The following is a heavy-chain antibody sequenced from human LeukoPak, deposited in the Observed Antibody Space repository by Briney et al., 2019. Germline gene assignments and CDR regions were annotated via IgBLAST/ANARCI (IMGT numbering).Heavy chain of an antibody. CDR3: ARTQGREVVPANDAFDI. J-gene: IGHJ3*02. CDR2: IYYSGST. V-gene: IGHV4-39*01. CDR1: GGSISSSSYY. D-gene: IGHD2-2*01. Sequence: TSETLSLTCTVSGGSISSSSYYWGWIRQPPGKGLEWIGSIYYSGSTYYNPSLKSRVTISVDTSKNQFSLKLSSVTAADTAVYYCARTQGREVVPANDAFDIWGQGTMVTVSS.